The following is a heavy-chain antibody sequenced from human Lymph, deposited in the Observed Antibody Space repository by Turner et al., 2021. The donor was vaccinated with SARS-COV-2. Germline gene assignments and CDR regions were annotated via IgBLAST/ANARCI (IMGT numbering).Heavy chain of an antibody. V-gene: IGHV3-9*01. J-gene: IGHJ6*02. CDR3: AKGRRFGMDV. Sequence: EVQLVESGGGLVQPGRSLRLSCAASGFTFDEYAMHWVRQAPGKGLEWVSGISWNSGSIGYADSVKGRFTISRDNAKNSLYLQMNSLRAEDTAVYYCAKGRRFGMDVWGQGTTVTVSS. CDR1: GFTFDEYA. CDR2: ISWNSGSI.